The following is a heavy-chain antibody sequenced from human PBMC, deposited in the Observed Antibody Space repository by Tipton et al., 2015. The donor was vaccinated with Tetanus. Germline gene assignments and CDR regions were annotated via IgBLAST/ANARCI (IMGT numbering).Heavy chain of an antibody. D-gene: IGHD2/OR15-2a*01. CDR3: SSSPGNHYLAFFDY. CDR1: GDSINSGDYY. J-gene: IGHJ4*02. Sequence: TLSLTCSVSGDSINSGDYYWSWIRQPPGKGLEWIGYIYYSGSTYYNPSLKSRVTISIDTSKNQFSLRLSSVTAADTAVYYCSSSPGNHYLAFFDYWGRGTLGTVSS. CDR2: IYYSGST. V-gene: IGHV4-30-4*01.